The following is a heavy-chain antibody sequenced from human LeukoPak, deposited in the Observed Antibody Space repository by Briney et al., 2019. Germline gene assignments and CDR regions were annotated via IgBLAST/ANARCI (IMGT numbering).Heavy chain of an antibody. CDR2: ISAYNGNT. CDR3: ARGMGFRFNIVVVPAAIYYFDY. CDR1: GYTFTSYG. Sequence: GASVKVSCKASGYTFTSYGISWVRQAPGQGLEWMGWISAYNGNTNYAQKLQGRVTMTTDTSTSTAYMELRSLRSDDTAVYYCARGMGFRFNIVVVPAAIYYFDYWGQGTLVTVSS. V-gene: IGHV1-18*01. D-gene: IGHD2-2*02. J-gene: IGHJ4*02.